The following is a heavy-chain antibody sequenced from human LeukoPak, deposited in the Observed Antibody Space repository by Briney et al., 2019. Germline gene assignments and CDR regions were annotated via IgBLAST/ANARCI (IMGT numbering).Heavy chain of an antibody. D-gene: IGHD2-2*01. J-gene: IGHJ5*02. Sequence: GGSLRLSCAASGFTFSSYAMTWVRQAPGKGLEWVSAISGSGGSTYHADSVKGRFTISRDNSKNTLYLQMNSLRAEDTAVYYCAKDSVILPPASDWFDPWGQGTLVTVSS. CDR1: GFTFSSYA. CDR2: ISGSGGST. CDR3: AKDSVILPPASDWFDP. V-gene: IGHV3-23*01.